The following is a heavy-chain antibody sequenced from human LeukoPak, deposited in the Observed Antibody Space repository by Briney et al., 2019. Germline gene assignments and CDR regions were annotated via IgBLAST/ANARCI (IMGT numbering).Heavy chain of an antibody. D-gene: IGHD3-10*01. CDR2: INAGNGNT. J-gene: IGHJ5*02. Sequence: ASVKVSCKASGYTFTSYAMHWVRQAPGQRLEWMGWINAGNGNTKYSQKFQGRVTITRDTSASTAYMELSSLRSEDTAVYYCARVDRFGEMNCFDPWGQGTLVTVSS. V-gene: IGHV1-3*01. CDR1: GYTFTSYA. CDR3: ARVDRFGEMNCFDP.